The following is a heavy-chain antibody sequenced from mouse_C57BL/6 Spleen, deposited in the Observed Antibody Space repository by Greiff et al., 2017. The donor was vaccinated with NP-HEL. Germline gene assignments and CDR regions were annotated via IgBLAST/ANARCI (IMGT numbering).Heavy chain of an antibody. Sequence: QVQLQQPGAELVKPGASVKMSCKASGYPFPSYWITWVKQRPGQGPEWIGDIYPGSGSTNYNEKFKSKATLTVDTSPSTAYMQLSSLTSEDSAVYYCARYYGIYFDYWGQGTTLTVSS. CDR3: ARYYGIYFDY. CDR1: GYPFPSYW. D-gene: IGHD1-1*01. J-gene: IGHJ2*01. CDR2: IYPGSGST. V-gene: IGHV1-55*01.